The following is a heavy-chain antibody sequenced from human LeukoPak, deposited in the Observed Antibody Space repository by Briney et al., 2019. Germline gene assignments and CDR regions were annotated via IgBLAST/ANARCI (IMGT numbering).Heavy chain of an antibody. CDR3: ARADFYGSGSHPPGGFDY. CDR2: ISYDGSNT. D-gene: IGHD3-10*01. CDR1: GFTLRTYA. V-gene: IGHV3-30*04. Sequence: PGRSLRLSGAASGFTLRTYAMHWVRQAPGKGLEWVAVISYDGSNTYYADSVRGRFTISRDSSKNTLYLQMSSLRAEDTAVYYCARADFYGSGSHPPGGFDYWGQGTLVTVSS. J-gene: IGHJ4*02.